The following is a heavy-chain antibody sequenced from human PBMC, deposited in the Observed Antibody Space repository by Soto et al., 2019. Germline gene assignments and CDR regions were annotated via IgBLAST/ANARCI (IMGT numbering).Heavy chain of an antibody. D-gene: IGHD3-16*02. CDR2: ISPHYGGT. J-gene: IGHJ4*02. CDR3: VFGPRVIVGNNTGLDY. Sequence: QGQLVQSGAAVKKPGASVKVSCKTSGYTFTSDYIHWIRQAPGQGFEWMGWISPHYGGTNFAENFQSRVTMTTDTSISTAFVELSSLTSDDTAVYFCVFGPRVIVGNNTGLDYWGQGTLVTVSS. CDR1: GYTFTSDY. V-gene: IGHV1-2*02.